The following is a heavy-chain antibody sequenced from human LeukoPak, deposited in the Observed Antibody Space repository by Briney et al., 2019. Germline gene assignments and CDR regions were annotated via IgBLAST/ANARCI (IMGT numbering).Heavy chain of an antibody. D-gene: IGHD6-19*01. CDR1: GGPLSNYY. V-gene: IGHV4-59*12. CDR2: FYYSGST. J-gene: IGHJ5*02. Sequence: SETLSLTCTVSGGPLSNYYWSWIRQPPGKGLEWIGYFYYSGSTNYNPSLKSRVTISLDTSRNQFSLKLRSVTAADTALYFCARGPLAFRRVAGIFSWGRGTQVTVSS. CDR3: ARGPLAFRRVAGIFS.